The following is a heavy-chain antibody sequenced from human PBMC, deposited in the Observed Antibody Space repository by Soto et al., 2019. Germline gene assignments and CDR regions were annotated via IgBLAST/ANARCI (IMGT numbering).Heavy chain of an antibody. Sequence: QVHLVQSGAEVKKPGASVKVSCKTSGYTFTRYGISWVRQAPGQGLEWMGWISGYDGRTNFAQKVQDRVTMTTDTSTSTVYMELRSLSSDDPAVYYCAREGDVPYYYSGMDVWGQGPTVTVSS. CDR2: ISGYDGRT. J-gene: IGHJ6*02. D-gene: IGHD2-21*02. CDR3: AREGDVPYYYSGMDV. CDR1: GYTFTRYG. V-gene: IGHV1-18*01.